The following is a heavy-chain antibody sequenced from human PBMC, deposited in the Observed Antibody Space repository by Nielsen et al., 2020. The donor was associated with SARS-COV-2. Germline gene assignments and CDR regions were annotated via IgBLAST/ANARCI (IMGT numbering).Heavy chain of an antibody. CDR1: GYTFTSYG. J-gene: IGHJ4*02. CDR3: ARGIAVAVYFDY. V-gene: IGHV1-18*01. Sequence: ASVKVSCKASGYTFTSYGISWVRQAPGQGLEWMGWISAYNGNTNYAQKLQGRVTMTTDTSTSTAYMELSSLRSEDTAVYYCARGIAVAVYFDYWGQGTLVTVSS. D-gene: IGHD6-19*01. CDR2: ISAYNGNT.